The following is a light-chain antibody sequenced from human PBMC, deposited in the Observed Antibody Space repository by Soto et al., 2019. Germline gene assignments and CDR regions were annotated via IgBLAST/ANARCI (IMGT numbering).Light chain of an antibody. CDR2: EVS. J-gene: IGLJ1*01. V-gene: IGLV2-14*01. CDR1: SXDVGGYNY. Sequence: QSVLTQPASVSGSPGQSITISCTGTSXDVGGYNYVSWYQQHPGKAPKLMIYEVSNWPSGVSNRFSGSKSGNTASLTISGLQAEDEADYYCSSYTSSSTLVVFGTGTKLTVL. CDR3: SSYTSSSTLVV.